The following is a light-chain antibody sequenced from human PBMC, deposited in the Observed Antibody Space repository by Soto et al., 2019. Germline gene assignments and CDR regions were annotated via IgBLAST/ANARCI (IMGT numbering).Light chain of an antibody. CDR3: QHYDNWPPYT. CDR2: SAS. V-gene: IGKV3-15*01. J-gene: IGKJ2*01. Sequence: EIVLTQSPATLSVSPGDRATLSCRASQSVGSSLAWYQQKPGQAPRLLIYSASTRATGIPARFSGSGSGTEFSLSIGSLQSEDFAFYYCQHYDNWPPYTFGQGTKVEI. CDR1: QSVGSS.